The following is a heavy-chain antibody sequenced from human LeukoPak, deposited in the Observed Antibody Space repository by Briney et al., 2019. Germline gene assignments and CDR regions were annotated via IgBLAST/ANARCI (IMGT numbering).Heavy chain of an antibody. CDR2: IYTSGST. CDR3: ARTTEAHSWRTRYYDYYMDV. Sequence: PSETLSLTCTVSGGSISSGGYYWSWIRQPAGKGLEWIGRIYTSGSTNYNPSLKSRVTISVDTSKNQFSLKLSSVTAADTAVYYCARTTEAHSWRTRYYDYYMDVWGKGTTVTVSS. D-gene: IGHD6-13*01. J-gene: IGHJ6*03. V-gene: IGHV4-61*02. CDR1: GGSISSGGYY.